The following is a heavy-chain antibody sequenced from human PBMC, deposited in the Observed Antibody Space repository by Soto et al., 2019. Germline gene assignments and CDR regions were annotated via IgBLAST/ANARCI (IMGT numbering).Heavy chain of an antibody. D-gene: IGHD6-13*01. CDR3: ARVVHPSSWYVGGWFDP. Sequence: QGQLVQSGAEVKKPGATVKVPCKASGYTFTSYGISWVRKAPGQGREWMGWISAYNGHTNYAQKLQGRVTMTTDTSTSTAYLELRSLRSDDTAVYYCARVVHPSSWYVGGWFDPWGQGTLVTVSS. CDR2: ISAYNGHT. V-gene: IGHV1-18*01. J-gene: IGHJ5*02. CDR1: GYTFTSYG.